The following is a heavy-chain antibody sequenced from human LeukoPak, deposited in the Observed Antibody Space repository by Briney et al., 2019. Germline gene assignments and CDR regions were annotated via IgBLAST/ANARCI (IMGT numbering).Heavy chain of an antibody. CDR1: GFTFDDYA. CDR3: AKAGGSGYYNDAFDI. CDR2: ITWNSGRK. V-gene: IGHV3-9*01. J-gene: IGHJ3*02. Sequence: PGRSLRLSCAASGFTFDDYAMHWVRQAPGKGLEWVSGITWNSGRKGYADSVKGRFTISRDNAKNSLYLQMNSLRAEDTALYYCAKAGGSGYYNDAFDIWGQGTMVTVSS. D-gene: IGHD3-22*01.